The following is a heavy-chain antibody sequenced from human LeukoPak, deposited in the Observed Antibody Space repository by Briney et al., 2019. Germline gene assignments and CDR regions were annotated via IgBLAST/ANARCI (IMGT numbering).Heavy chain of an antibody. CDR3: ARGRKQWLVLPRWVYFDY. V-gene: IGHV4-59*12. J-gene: IGHJ4*02. D-gene: IGHD6-19*01. CDR2: IYYSGST. CDR1: GGSISSYY. Sequence: PSETLSLTCTVSGGSISSYYWSWIRQPPGKGLEWIGYIYYSGSTNYNPSLKSRVTISVDTSKNQFSLKLSSVTAADTAVYYCARGRKQWLVLPRWVYFDYWGQGTLVTVSS.